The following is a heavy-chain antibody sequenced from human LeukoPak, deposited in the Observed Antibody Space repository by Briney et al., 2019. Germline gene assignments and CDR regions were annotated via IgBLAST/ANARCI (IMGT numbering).Heavy chain of an antibody. J-gene: IGHJ4*02. CDR1: GGSISSGGYY. CDR3: ARDRRDYYDSSGYYFDY. V-gene: IGHV4-31*03. Sequence: SQTLSLTCTVSGGSISSGGYYWSWIRQHPGKGLEWIGYIYYSGSTYYNPSLKSRVTISVDTFKNQFSLKLSSVTAADTAVYYCARDRRDYYDSSGYYFDYWGQGTLVTVSS. D-gene: IGHD3-22*01. CDR2: IYYSGST.